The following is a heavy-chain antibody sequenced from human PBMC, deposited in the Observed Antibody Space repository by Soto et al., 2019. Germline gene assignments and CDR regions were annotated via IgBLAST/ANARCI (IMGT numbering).Heavy chain of an antibody. J-gene: IGHJ2*01. V-gene: IGHV4-39*02. D-gene: IGHD6-13*01. CDR3: AATHSSSFSDGYFNL. CDR1: GGSISSPAYY. CDR2: ISYRGST. Sequence: QLQLQGSGPGLVTPSETLSLTCTVSGGSISSPAYYLGWVRQPPGKGLEWIGSISYRGSTYYNPSLKSRVTMSVDTSNNHFSLKLSSVTAADTAIYYCAATHSSSFSDGYFNLWGRGTLVTVSS.